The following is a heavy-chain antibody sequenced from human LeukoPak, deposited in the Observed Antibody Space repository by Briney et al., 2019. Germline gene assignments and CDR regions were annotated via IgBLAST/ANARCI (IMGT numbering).Heavy chain of an antibody. CDR3: ARGHRGLYSSGWYRVYFDY. CDR2: INPSGGST. V-gene: IGHV1-46*01. CDR1: GYTFTSYY. D-gene: IGHD6-19*01. J-gene: IGHJ4*02. Sequence: ASVKVSCKASGYTFTSYYMHWVRQAPGQGLEWMGIINPSGGSTSYAQKFQGRVTMTRDMSTSTVYMELSSLRSEDTAVYYCARGHRGLYSSGWYRVYFDYWGQGTLVTVSS.